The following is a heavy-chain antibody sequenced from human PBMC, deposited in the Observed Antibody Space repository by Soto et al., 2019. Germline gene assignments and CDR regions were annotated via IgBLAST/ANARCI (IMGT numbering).Heavy chain of an antibody. Sequence: QVQLQESGPGLVKPSETLSLTCTVSGGSISSYYWSWIRQPPGKGLEWIGYIYYSGSTNYNPSLKSRVTISVDTSKNQFSLNLSSVTAADTAVYYCARRARTLTYFDYWGQGTLVTVSS. V-gene: IGHV4-59*08. CDR2: IYYSGST. J-gene: IGHJ4*02. CDR1: GGSISSYY. D-gene: IGHD1-20*01. CDR3: ARRARTLTYFDY.